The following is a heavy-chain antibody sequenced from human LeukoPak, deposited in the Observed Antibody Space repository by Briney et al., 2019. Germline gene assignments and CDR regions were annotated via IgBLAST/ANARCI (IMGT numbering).Heavy chain of an antibody. J-gene: IGHJ4*02. CDR1: GFTFSKYA. CDR2: ISPSDGNT. CDR3: VKDSSVPYGITE. D-gene: IGHD4-17*01. V-gene: IGHV3-23*01. Sequence: GGSLRLSCAASGFTFSKYAMSWVRQAPGKRPEWVSAISPSDGNTFYADSVKGRFTISRDNSKNTLSLQMNSLRAEDTALYYCVKDSSVPYGITEWGQGTLVTVSS.